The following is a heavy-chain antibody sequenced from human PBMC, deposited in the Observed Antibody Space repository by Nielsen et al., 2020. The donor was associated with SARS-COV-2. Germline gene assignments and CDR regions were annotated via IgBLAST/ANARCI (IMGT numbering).Heavy chain of an antibody. Sequence: ASVKVSCKASGYTFTSYYMHWVRQAPGQGLEWMGIINPSGGSTSYAQKFQGRVTMTRNTSISTAYMELSSLRSEDTAVYYCARHGPTHWASDYWGQGTLVTVSS. D-gene: IGHD7-27*01. J-gene: IGHJ4*02. V-gene: IGHV1-46*01. CDR2: INPSGGST. CDR3: ARHGPTHWASDY. CDR1: GYTFTSYY.